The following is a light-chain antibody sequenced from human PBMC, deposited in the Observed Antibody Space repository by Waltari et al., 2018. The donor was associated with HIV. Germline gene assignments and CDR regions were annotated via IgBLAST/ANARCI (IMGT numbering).Light chain of an antibody. Sequence: DIQLTQSPSFLSASVGDRVTITCRASQNIYSYLASYQQKPGRAPQVLIYATSTLQSGVPSRFSGSGSGTEFALTITNLQPDDFATYYCQQVNGYPLTFGGGTTVEI. V-gene: IGKV1-9*01. CDR1: QNIYSY. J-gene: IGKJ4*01. CDR2: ATS. CDR3: QQVNGYPLT.